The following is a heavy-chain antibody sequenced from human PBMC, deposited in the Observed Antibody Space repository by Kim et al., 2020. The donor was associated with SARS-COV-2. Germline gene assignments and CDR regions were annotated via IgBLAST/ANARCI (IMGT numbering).Heavy chain of an antibody. J-gene: IGHJ4*02. Sequence: YNPSLKSRVTISIDTSKKQFSLRLSSVTAADTAVYYCARLQYYDSTGYFAYWGQGTLVSVSS. V-gene: IGHV4-59*01. CDR3: ARLQYYDSTGYFAY. D-gene: IGHD3-22*01.